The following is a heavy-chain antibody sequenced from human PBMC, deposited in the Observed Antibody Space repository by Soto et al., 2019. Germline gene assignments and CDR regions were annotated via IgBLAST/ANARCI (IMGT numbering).Heavy chain of an antibody. CDR3: ARGYSGYDFSYYYYMDV. D-gene: IGHD5-12*01. Sequence: QVQLVQSGAEVKKPGASVKVSCKASGYTFTSYYMHWVRQAPGQGLEWMGIINPSGGSTSYAQKFQGRVTMTRDTSTSTVYMELSSLRSEDTAVYYCARGYSGYDFSYYYYMDVWGKGTTVTVSS. CDR1: GYTFTSYY. J-gene: IGHJ6*03. CDR2: INPSGGST. V-gene: IGHV1-46*01.